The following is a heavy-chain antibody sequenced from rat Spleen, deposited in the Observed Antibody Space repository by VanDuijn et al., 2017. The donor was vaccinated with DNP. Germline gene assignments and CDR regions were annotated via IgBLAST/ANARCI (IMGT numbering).Heavy chain of an antibody. CDR2: ISYDGSST. J-gene: IGHJ2*01. V-gene: IGHV5-7*01. CDR3: TTDRSYNNYGGYYFDD. Sequence: EVQLVESGGGLVQPGRSMKLSCPASGFTFSNYDMAWVRQAPKKGLEWVATISYDGSSTYYQDSVKGRFTIFRDNAQSTLYLQMDSLRSEDTATDYCTTDRSYNNYGGYYFDDWSQGVMVTV. CDR1: GFTFSNYD. D-gene: IGHD1-10*01.